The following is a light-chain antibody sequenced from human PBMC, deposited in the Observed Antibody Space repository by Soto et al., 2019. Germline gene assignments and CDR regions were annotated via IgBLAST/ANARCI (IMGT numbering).Light chain of an antibody. CDR2: DVS. CDR3: YSYTSSSTYV. J-gene: IGLJ1*01. CDR1: SSDVGDYNY. V-gene: IGLV2-14*01. Sequence: LTQPASVSGSPGQSITISCTGTSSDVGDYNYVSWYQQHPAKVPKLMIYDVSNRPSGVSDRFSGSKSGNTASLTISGLQAEDEADYYCYSYTSSSTYVFGTGTKVTVL.